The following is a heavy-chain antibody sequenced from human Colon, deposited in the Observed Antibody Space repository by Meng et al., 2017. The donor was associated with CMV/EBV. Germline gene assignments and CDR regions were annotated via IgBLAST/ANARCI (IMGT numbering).Heavy chain of an antibody. CDR3: ASYSPGRGFDQ. CDR1: GNPFGTYD. Sequence: QVQLVQSGDEVKQPGGSVKVSCKASGNPFGTYDINWARQATGQGLEWMGWLHIHNDNTGYAQKFQGRVSLTRDTSISTACMELSSLRSDDTAVYYWASYSPGRGFDQRGQGTLVTVSS. V-gene: IGHV1-8*01. J-gene: IGHJ4*02. D-gene: IGHD1-14*01. CDR2: LHIHNDNT.